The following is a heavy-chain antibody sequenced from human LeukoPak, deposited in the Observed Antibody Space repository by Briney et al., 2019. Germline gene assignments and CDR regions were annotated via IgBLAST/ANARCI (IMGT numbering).Heavy chain of an antibody. Sequence: GGSLRLSCAASGFTFSSYSMNWVRQAPGKGLEWVSSISSSSSYIYYADSVKGRFTISRDNSKNTLYLQMNSLRAEDTAVYYCARVRDVVVVAATNYWGQGTLVTVSS. V-gene: IGHV3-21*01. CDR2: ISSSSSYI. CDR3: ARVRDVVVVAATNY. D-gene: IGHD2-15*01. J-gene: IGHJ4*02. CDR1: GFTFSSYS.